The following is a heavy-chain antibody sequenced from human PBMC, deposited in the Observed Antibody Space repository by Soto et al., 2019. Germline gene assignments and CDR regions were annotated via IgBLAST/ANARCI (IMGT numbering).Heavy chain of an antibody. CDR3: VRDRVGYSYDFDY. CDR1: GFALSSCW. V-gene: IGHV3-74*01. Sequence: EVQLVESGGGLVRPGGSLTLSCAASGFALSSCWMHWVRQAPGKGPEWVSRINFDGSITTYADSVKGRFTISRDNAKNTLDLQMNSLRAEARAVYYCVRDRVGYSYDFDYWCQGAQVTVSS. J-gene: IGHJ4*02. CDR2: INFDGSIT. D-gene: IGHD5-18*01.